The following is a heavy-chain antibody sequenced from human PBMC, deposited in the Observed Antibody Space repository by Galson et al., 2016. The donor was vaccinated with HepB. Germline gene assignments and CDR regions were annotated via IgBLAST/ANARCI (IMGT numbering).Heavy chain of an antibody. Sequence: SVKVSCKASGYIFTTYAMNWVRQAPGQGLEWMGWINTNTGNPTYAQGFTGRFVFSLDTSVSTAYLQISSLKAEDTAVYYCARDRPYYYDSSGYYWGYFDLWGRGTLVTVSS. D-gene: IGHD3-22*01. CDR1: GYIFTTYA. CDR3: ARDRPYYYDSSGYYWGYFDL. V-gene: IGHV7-4-1*02. CDR2: INTNTGNP. J-gene: IGHJ2*01.